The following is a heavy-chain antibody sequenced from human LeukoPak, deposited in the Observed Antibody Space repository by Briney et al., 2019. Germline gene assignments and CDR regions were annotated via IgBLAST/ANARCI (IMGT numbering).Heavy chain of an antibody. D-gene: IGHD2-21*02. J-gene: IGHJ3*02. Sequence: GGSLRLSCAASGFTFSSYAMSWVRQAPGKGLEWVSIISDSGGSTYYADSVKGRFTISRDNSKNTLYLQMNSLRAEDTAVYYCAKAAYCGGDCPGNAFDIWGQGTMVTVSS. V-gene: IGHV3-23*01. CDR1: GFTFSSYA. CDR2: ISDSGGST. CDR3: AKAAYCGGDCPGNAFDI.